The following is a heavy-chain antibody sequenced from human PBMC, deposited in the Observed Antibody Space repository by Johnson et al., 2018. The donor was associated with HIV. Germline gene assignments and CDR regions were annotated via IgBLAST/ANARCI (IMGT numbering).Heavy chain of an antibody. Sequence: VLLVESGGGLLPPGGSLKLSCAASGFTFSDYAMAWVRQAPGKGLQWLAELSNTGLNTYYADSVRGRFTISRDNSKNMLYLQVNSLRAEETAIYYCAKDRLAMGILDIWGQGTVVIVSS. D-gene: IGHD5-18*01. CDR3: AKDRLAMGILDI. V-gene: IGHV3-23*04. J-gene: IGHJ3*02. CDR1: GFTFSDYA. CDR2: LSNTGLNT.